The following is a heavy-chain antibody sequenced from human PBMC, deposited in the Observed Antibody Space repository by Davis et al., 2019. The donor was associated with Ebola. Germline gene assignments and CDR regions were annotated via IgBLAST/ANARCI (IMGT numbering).Heavy chain of an antibody. CDR2: ISHDGNNE. Sequence: GESLKISCAASGFTFRSYGMHWVRQAPGKGLEWVAVISHDGNNEYYADSVKGRFTISRDISKNTLYLQMNSLRAEDTAFYYCAKDDGQYTSGWYFSGFDHWGQGTLVTVSS. D-gene: IGHD6-19*01. CDR3: AKDDGQYTSGWYFSGFDH. V-gene: IGHV3-30*18. CDR1: GFTFRSYG. J-gene: IGHJ4*02.